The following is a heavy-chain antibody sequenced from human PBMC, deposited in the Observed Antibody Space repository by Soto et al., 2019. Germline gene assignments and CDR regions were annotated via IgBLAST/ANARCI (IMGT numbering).Heavy chain of an antibody. Sequence: GGSLRLCCAASGFTFSDYYMSWIRQAPGKGLEWVSYISSSGSTIYYADSVKGRFTISRDNAKNSLYLQMNSLRAEDTAVYYCARDDYDFWSGYPPPVDVWGKGTTVTVSS. CDR3: ARDDYDFWSGYPPPVDV. CDR2: ISSSGSTI. V-gene: IGHV3-11*01. J-gene: IGHJ6*04. D-gene: IGHD3-3*01. CDR1: GFTFSDYY.